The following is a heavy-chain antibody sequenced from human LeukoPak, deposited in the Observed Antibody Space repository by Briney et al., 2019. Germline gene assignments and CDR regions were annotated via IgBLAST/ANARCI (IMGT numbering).Heavy chain of an antibody. CDR3: ARGSNYDYYYMDV. Sequence: ASVKVSCKASGYTVTGYYMHWVRQAPGQGLEWMGRINPNSGGTNYAQKFQGRVTITADKSTSTAYMELSSLRSEDTAVYYCARGSNYDYYYMDVWGKGTTVTVCS. V-gene: IGHV1-2*06. CDR2: INPNSGGT. D-gene: IGHD4-11*01. CDR1: GYTVTGYY. J-gene: IGHJ6*03.